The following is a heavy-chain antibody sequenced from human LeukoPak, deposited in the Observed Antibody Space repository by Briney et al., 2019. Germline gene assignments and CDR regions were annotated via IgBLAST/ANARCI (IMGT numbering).Heavy chain of an antibody. V-gene: IGHV4-4*07. Sequence: PSETLSLTCTVSGGSISSYYWSWIRQPAGKGLEWIGRIYTSGSTNYNPSLKSRVTMSVDTSKNQFSLKLSSVTAADTAVYYCARGELEHDYYYYGMDVWGQGTTVTVSS. D-gene: IGHD1/OR15-1a*01. CDR1: GGSISSYY. CDR3: ARGELEHDYYYYGMDV. J-gene: IGHJ6*02. CDR2: IYTSGST.